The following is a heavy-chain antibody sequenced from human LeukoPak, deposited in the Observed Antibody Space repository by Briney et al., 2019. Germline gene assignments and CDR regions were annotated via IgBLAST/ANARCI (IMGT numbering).Heavy chain of an antibody. CDR3: AKRDYVDSTTYAPLFDY. D-gene: IGHD2/OR15-2a*01. V-gene: IGHV3-9*01. CDR2: ISWNSGSI. J-gene: IGHJ4*02. CDR1: GFTFDDYA. Sequence: GVSLRLSCAASGFTFDDYAMHWVRQAPGKGLEWVSGISWNSGSIGYADSVKGRFTISRDNSMNTLYLQMNGLRAEDTAVYYCAKRDYVDSTTYAPLFDYWSQGTLVTVSS.